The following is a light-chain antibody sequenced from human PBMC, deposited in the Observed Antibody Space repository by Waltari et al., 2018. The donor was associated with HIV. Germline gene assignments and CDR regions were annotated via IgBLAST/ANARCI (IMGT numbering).Light chain of an antibody. J-gene: IGKJ4*01. CDR2: DAS. Sequence: EIVLTQSPATLSLSPGERATLSCRASQSVSNYVAWYQQQPGQAPRLLIYDASIMATGIPSRFSGSGSGTDFTLTISSLEPEDFAVYYCQQRTNWPPGTTFGGGTKVERK. V-gene: IGKV3-11*01. CDR1: QSVSNY. CDR3: QQRTNWPPGTT.